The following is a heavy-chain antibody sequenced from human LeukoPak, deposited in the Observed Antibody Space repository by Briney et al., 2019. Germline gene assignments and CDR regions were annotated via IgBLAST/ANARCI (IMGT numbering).Heavy chain of an antibody. D-gene: IGHD2-8*01. CDR1: GASINNYY. CDR3: TRVVNGGYFNY. CDR2: VYHTGAS. J-gene: IGHJ4*02. Sequence: SETLSLTCSVSGASINNYYWTWIRQPPGKGLEWIGYVYHTGASGYHPSLKSRVAMSLDTSKNQVSLNLRSVTAADTAVYFCTRVVNGGYFNYWGQGTLVTVSS. V-gene: IGHV4-59*01.